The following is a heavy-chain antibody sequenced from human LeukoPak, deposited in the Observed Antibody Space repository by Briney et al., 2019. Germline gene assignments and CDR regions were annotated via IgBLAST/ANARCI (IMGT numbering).Heavy chain of an antibody. J-gene: IGHJ4*02. D-gene: IGHD3-22*01. CDR3: ARDQYYYDSSNYYYFFDF. Sequence: PGGSLRLSCAASGFTFSNYWMSWVRQAPGKGLEWVANINQDASDKYFVDSVKGRFTISRDNAKNSLYLQMNSLRAEDTAVYYCARDQYYYDSSNYYYFFDFWGQGTLVTVSS. V-gene: IGHV3-7*04. CDR1: GFTFSNYW. CDR2: INQDASDK.